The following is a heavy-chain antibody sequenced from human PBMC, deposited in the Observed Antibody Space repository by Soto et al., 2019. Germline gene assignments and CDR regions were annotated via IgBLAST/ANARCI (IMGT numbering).Heavy chain of an antibody. CDR1: GGTFSSYA. D-gene: IGHD1-7*01. CDR2: IIPIFGTA. J-gene: IGHJ4*02. Sequence: EASVKVSCKASGGTFSSYAISWVRQAPGQGLEWMGGIIPIFGTANYAQKFQGRVTITADESTSTAYMELGSLRSEDTAVYYCARGPSTGTTAGWGQGTLVTVSS. V-gene: IGHV1-69*13. CDR3: ARGPSTGTTAG.